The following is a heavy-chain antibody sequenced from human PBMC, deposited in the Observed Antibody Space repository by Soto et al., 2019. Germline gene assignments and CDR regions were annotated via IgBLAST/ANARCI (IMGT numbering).Heavy chain of an antibody. CDR1: GGSISSYY. CDR3: ARVWGYCSGGSCYNWFDP. Sequence: SETLSLTCTVSGGSISSYYWSWIRQPPGKGLEWIGYIYYSGSTNYNPSLKSRVTISVETSKNQFSLKLSSVTAADTAVYYCARVWGYCSGGSCYNWFDPWGQGTLVTVSS. J-gene: IGHJ5*02. V-gene: IGHV4-59*01. D-gene: IGHD2-15*01. CDR2: IYYSGST.